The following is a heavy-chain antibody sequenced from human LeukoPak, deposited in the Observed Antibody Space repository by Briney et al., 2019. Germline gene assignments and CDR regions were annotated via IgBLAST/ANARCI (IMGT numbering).Heavy chain of an antibody. J-gene: IGHJ4*02. D-gene: IGHD3-10*01. Sequence: GGSLRLSCAASGIIFSNYWMHWVRQAPGKGLFWVSRINRDGISTIYADSVKGRFTISRDNAKNTLYLQMNSLRAEDTAVYYCAKERAEVLWFGELPPDYWGQGTLVTVSS. V-gene: IGHV3-74*01. CDR2: INRDGIST. CDR1: GIIFSNYW. CDR3: AKERAEVLWFGELPPDY.